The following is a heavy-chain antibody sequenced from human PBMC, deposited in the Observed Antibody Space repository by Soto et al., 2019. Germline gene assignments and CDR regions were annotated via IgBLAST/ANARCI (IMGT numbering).Heavy chain of an antibody. CDR2: INPNSGCT. CDR1: GYTFTGYY. D-gene: IGHD6-13*01. Sequence: QVQLVQSGAEVKKPGASVKVSCKASGYTFTGYYMHWVRQAPGQGLEWLGWINPNSGCTNYAQQVQRRVTRTSDTSISAAYMELSRLRADDTAVYYGARLPREAADGQSIDYWGKGTVVTVSS. V-gene: IGHV1-2*02. CDR3: ARLPREAADGQSIDY. J-gene: IGHJ4*02.